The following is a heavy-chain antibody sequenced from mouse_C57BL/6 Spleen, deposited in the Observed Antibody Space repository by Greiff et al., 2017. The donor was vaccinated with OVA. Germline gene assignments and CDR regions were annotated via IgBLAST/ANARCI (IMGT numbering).Heavy chain of an antibody. V-gene: IGHV3-6*01. CDR3: ARPYGSSYGGFAY. CDR1: GYSITSGYY. CDR2: ISYDGSN. J-gene: IGHJ3*01. D-gene: IGHD1-1*01. Sequence: ESGPGLVKPSQSLSLTCSVTGYSITSGYYWNWIRQFPGNKLEWMGSISYDGSNNYNPSLKNRISITRDTSKKQFVLKLNSVTTEDTAKDYSARPYGSSYGGFAYWGQGTLVTVSA.